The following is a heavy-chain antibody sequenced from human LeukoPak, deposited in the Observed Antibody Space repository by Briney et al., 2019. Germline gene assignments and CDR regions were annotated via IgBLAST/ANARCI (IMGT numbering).Heavy chain of an antibody. CDR3: AKRMANTKAFDI. V-gene: IGHV3-23*01. CDR1: GFIFSSYA. J-gene: IGHJ3*02. D-gene: IGHD2-2*01. Sequence: GGSLRLSCAPSGFIFSSYAMIWLRQAPGKGLEWVSAISASGGSAYYADSVKGRFTVSRDNSKNTLYLETNSLRAEDTALYYCAKRMANTKAFDIWGQGTVVTVSS. CDR2: ISASGGSA.